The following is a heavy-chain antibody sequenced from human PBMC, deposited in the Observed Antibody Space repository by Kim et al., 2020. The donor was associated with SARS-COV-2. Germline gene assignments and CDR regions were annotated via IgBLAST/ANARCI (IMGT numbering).Heavy chain of an antibody. V-gene: IGHV4-59*01. CDR2: IYYSGST. CDR3: ARDMAKWKVAATSNWFDP. CDR1: GGSISSYY. J-gene: IGHJ5*02. Sequence: SETLSLTCTVSGGSISSYYWSWIRQPPGKGLEWIGYIYYSGSTNYNPSLKSRVTISVDTSKNQFSLKLSSVTAADTAVYYCARDMAKWKVAATSNWFDPWGQGTLVTISS. D-gene: IGHD2-15*01.